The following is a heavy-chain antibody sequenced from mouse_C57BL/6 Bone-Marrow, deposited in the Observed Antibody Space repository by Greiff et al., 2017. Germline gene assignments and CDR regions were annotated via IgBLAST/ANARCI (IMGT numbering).Heavy chain of an antibody. J-gene: IGHJ1*03. D-gene: IGHD1-1*01. CDR3: ASTVVDWYFDV. CDR2: INPNNGGT. Sequence: EVQLQQSGPELVKPGASVKISCKASGYTFTDYYMNWVKQSHGKSLEWIGDINPNNGGTSYNQKFKGKATLTVDKSYSTAYMELRSLTSEDSAVYYCASTVVDWYFDVWGTGTTVTVSS. CDR1: GYTFTDYY. V-gene: IGHV1-26*01.